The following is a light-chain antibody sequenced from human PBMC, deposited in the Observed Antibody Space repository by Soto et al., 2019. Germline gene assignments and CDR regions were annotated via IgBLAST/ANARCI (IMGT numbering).Light chain of an antibody. Sequence: EIVMTQSPATLSVSPGERATLSCRASRSVNSNLAWYQQKPGQAPRLLIYGASTRATGIPARFSGSGSETEFILTLSRLQYEAFAVYYCQQYNNGWTFGQGTKVEIK. V-gene: IGKV3-15*01. CDR3: QQYNNGWT. J-gene: IGKJ1*01. CDR2: GAS. CDR1: RSVNSN.